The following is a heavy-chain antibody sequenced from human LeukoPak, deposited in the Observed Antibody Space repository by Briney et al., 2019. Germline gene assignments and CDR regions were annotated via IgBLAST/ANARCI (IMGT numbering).Heavy chain of an antibody. Sequence: GGSLRLSCAASGFTFDAYAMPWVRRPPGKGLEGVSGISWNSGSIGYADSVKGRFTISRDNAKNSLYLQMNSLRAEDTALYYCAKVRGGAVAGHFDYWGQGTLVTVSS. V-gene: IGHV3-9*01. D-gene: IGHD6-19*01. CDR1: GFTFDAYA. J-gene: IGHJ4*02. CDR3: AKVRGGAVAGHFDY. CDR2: ISWNSGSI.